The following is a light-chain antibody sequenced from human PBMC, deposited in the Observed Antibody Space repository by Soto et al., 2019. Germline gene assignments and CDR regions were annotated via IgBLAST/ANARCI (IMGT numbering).Light chain of an antibody. CDR1: SGDVDTYNL. CDR3: CSYAGRSNVV. Sequence: QSALTQPASVSGSPGQSITISCTGTSGDVDTYNLVSWYQQHPGRAPKLIIFEVNKRPSGVSNRPSGSKSGNTASLAISGLQADDEADYHCCSYAGRSNVVCGGGTKLTVL. CDR2: EVN. J-gene: IGLJ2*01. V-gene: IGLV2-23*02.